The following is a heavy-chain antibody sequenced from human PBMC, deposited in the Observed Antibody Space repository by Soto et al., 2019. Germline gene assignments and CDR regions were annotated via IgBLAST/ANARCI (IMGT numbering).Heavy chain of an antibody. D-gene: IGHD6-13*01. CDR3: ARAASIAAADDY. CDR1: GGSISSGDYY. CDR2: IYYSGST. J-gene: IGHJ4*02. V-gene: IGHV4-30-4*01. Sequence: SETLSLTCTVSGGSISSGDYYWSWIRQPPGKGLEWIGYIYYSGSTYYNPSLKSRVTISVDTSKNQFSLKLSSVTAADTAVYYCARAASIAAADDYWGQGTLVTVS.